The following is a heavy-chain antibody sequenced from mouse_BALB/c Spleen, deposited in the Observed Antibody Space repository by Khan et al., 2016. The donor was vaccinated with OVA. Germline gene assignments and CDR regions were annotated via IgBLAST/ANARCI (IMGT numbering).Heavy chain of an antibody. CDR3: ARPSYDPRDFEV. V-gene: IGHV14-3*02. D-gene: IGHD2-3*01. CDR2: IAPANGNT. Sequence: VQLKQSGAELVKPGASVKLSCTASGFNIKDTYLHWVKQRPEQGLEWIGRIAPANGNTQYDPKFQGKATLTSETSSNTAYLQLNSLTSEDTAVYYCARPSYDPRDFEVWGEGTTVTVAS. CDR1: GFNIKDTY. J-gene: IGHJ1*01.